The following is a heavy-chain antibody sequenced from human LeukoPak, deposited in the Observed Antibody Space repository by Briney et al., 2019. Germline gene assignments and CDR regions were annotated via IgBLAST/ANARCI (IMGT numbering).Heavy chain of an antibody. Sequence: GGPLRLSCAASGITFSSYAMHWVRQAPGKGLECVSVISSKGETTNYANSVKGRFTISRDNSKNTLYLQMESLRAEDMAVYYCARDPSSSGRYGAFVWGQGTMVTVSS. V-gene: IGHV3-64*01. D-gene: IGHD6-19*01. CDR2: ISSKGETT. CDR3: ARDPSSSGRYGAFV. CDR1: GITFSSYA. J-gene: IGHJ3*01.